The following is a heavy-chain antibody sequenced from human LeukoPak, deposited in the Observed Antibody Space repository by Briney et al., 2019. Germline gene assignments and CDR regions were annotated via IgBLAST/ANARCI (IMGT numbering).Heavy chain of an antibody. J-gene: IGHJ5*02. CDR1: GGSISSYY. V-gene: IGHV4-59*08. CDR3: ARRSNIPGGGWLDP. D-gene: IGHD3-16*01. CDR2: IYYSGST. Sequence: SETLSLTCTVSGGSISSYYWSWIRQPPGKGLEWIGYIYYSGSTNYNPSLKSRVTISVDTSKNQFSLKLSSVTAADTAVYYCARRSNIPGGGWLDPWGQGTLVTVSS.